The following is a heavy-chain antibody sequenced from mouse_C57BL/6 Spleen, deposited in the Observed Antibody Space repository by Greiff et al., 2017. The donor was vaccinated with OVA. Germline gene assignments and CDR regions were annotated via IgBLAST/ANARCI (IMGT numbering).Heavy chain of an antibody. CDR2: IAPNSGGT. D-gene: IGHD2-3*01. CDR3: ARDGYYDWYFDV. Sequence: QVQLQQPGAELVKPGASVKLSCKASGYTFTSYWMHWVKQRPGRGLEWIGRIAPNSGGTKYNEKFKSKATLTVDKPSSTAYMQLSSLASEDSAVYYCARDGYYDWYFDVWGTGTTVTVSS. J-gene: IGHJ1*03. CDR1: GYTFTSYW. V-gene: IGHV1-72*01.